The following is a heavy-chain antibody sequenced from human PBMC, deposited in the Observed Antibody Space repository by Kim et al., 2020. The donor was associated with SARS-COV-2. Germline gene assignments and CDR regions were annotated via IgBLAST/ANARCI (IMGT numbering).Heavy chain of an antibody. CDR3: PTYSAYGTGPIFDF. Sequence: AAHMKGRFPISRDDSKNTLYLQMNSLKTEDTAVYYCPTYSAYGTGPIFDFWGQGTLVTVSS. J-gene: IGHJ4*02. V-gene: IGHV3-15*01. D-gene: IGHD5-12*01.